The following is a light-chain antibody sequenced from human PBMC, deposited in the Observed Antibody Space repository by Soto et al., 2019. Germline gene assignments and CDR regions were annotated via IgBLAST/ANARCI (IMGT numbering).Light chain of an antibody. CDR2: DAS. CDR1: QSVSSY. CDR3: QQRSNWPIT. Sequence: ENVLTQSPATLSLSPGERATLSCRASQSVSSYLAWYQQKPGQAPRLLLYDASNSATGIPARFSGSGSGTDFTLTISSLEPEDFAVYYCQQRSNWPITFGQGTRLEIK. V-gene: IGKV3-11*01. J-gene: IGKJ5*01.